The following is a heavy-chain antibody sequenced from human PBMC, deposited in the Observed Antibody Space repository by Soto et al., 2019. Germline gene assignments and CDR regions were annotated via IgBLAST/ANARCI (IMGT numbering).Heavy chain of an antibody. J-gene: IGHJ6*02. CDR2: IYYSGRT. D-gene: IGHD3-16*01. CDR3: ARGGTDYPTSYYFYYGMDV. CDR1: GATISSSSYY. Sequence: SETLSLTCIVSGATISSSSYYWGWFRPAPGKGLEWIGSIYYSGRTYYNPSFKSRVTISIDTSKNQFSLKLSSVTAADTAVYYCARGGTDYPTSYYFYYGMDVWGQGTTVTVSS. V-gene: IGHV4-39*01.